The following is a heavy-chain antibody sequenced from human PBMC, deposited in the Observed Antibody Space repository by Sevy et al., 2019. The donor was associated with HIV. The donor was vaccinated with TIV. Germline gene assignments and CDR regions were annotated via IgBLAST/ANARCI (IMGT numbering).Heavy chain of an antibody. J-gene: IGHJ4*02. CDR2: ISNDGRRA. V-gene: IGHV3-74*01. Sequence: GGSLRLSCAVSGFSFDSYGMTWVRQAPGKGLEWLSRISNDGRRASYADSLKGRFTISRDNAKNTAYLQINRLRAEDTAIYYCAGQERYIDRWGQGILVTVSS. CDR1: GFSFDSYG. CDR3: AGQERYIDR. D-gene: IGHD3-9*01.